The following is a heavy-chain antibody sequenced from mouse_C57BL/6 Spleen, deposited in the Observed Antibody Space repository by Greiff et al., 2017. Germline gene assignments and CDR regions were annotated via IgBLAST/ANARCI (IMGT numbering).Heavy chain of an antibody. CDR2: INPNNGGT. V-gene: IGHV1-18*01. CDR3: ARSGENWDALAWFAY. D-gene: IGHD4-1*01. J-gene: IGHJ3*01. Sequence: EVQLQQSGPELVKPGASVKIPCKASGYTFTDYNMDWVKQSHGKSLEWIGDINPNNGGTIYNQKFKGKATLTVDKSSSTAYMELRSLTSEDTAVYYGARSGENWDALAWFAYWGQGTLVTVSA. CDR1: GYTFTDYN.